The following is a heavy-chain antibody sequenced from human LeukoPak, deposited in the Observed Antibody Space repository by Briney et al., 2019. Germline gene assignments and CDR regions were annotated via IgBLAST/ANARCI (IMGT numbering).Heavy chain of an antibody. CDR2: IYSGGST. CDR1: GFSVSSNH. Sequence: HPGGSLRLSCAASGFSVSSNHISWVRQAPGKGLEWVSVIYSGGSTFYADSVKGRFTISRDNSENTLSLQLNSLRVEDTAVYYCARANNSSWHNWGQGTLVTVSS. CDR3: ARANNSSWHN. D-gene: IGHD6-13*01. V-gene: IGHV3-53*01. J-gene: IGHJ4*02.